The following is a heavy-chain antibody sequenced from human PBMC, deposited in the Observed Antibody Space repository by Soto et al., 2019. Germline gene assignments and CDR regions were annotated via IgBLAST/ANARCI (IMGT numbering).Heavy chain of an antibody. CDR3: ARSGTMIVVADNWFDP. D-gene: IGHD3-22*01. CDR2: IIPIFGTA. J-gene: IGHJ5*02. V-gene: IGHV1-69*13. CDR1: GGTFSSYA. Sequence: SVKVSCKASGGTFSSYAISWVRQAPGQGLEWMGGIIPIFGTANYAQKFQGRVTITADESTSTAYMELSSLRSEDTAVYYCARSGTMIVVADNWFDPWGQGTLVTVSS.